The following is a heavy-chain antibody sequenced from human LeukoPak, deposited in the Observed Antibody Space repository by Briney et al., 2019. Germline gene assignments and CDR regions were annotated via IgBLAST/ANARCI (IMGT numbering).Heavy chain of an antibody. CDR2: INPNSGGT. J-gene: IGHJ6*02. CDR3: ARDEAGRYYYYGMDV. V-gene: IGHV1-2*06. Sequence: ASVKVSCKASGYTFTGYYMHWVRQAPGQGLEWMGRINPNSGGTNYAQKFQGRDTMTRDTSISTAYMELSRLRSDDTAVYYCARDEAGRYYYYGMDVWGQGTTVTVSS. CDR1: GYTFTGYY.